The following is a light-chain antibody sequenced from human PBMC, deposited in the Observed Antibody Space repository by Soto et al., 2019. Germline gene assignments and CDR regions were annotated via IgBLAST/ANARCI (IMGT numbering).Light chain of an antibody. CDR3: QQRSNWPSLT. J-gene: IGKJ4*01. CDR2: EAS. Sequence: EIVLTHSPATLSVSPGERAPLACRASQSVGSYLAWYPHKPGQAPRLLXSEASNRANGIPARFSGSGSETDFTLTISSLEPEDSAVYYCQQRSNWPSLTFGGGTKVDIK. V-gene: IGKV3-11*01. CDR1: QSVGSY.